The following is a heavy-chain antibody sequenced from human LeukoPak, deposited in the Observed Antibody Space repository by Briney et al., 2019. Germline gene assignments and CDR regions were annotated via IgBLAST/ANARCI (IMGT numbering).Heavy chain of an antibody. J-gene: IGHJ4*02. CDR1: GYTLTNHY. D-gene: IGHD3-10*01. CDR3: ARFYYGSGNYRKFDY. Sequence: GASVKVSCKASGYTLTNHYMHWVRQAPGQGFEWMGQINPSGGSTTYAQKFQGRVTMTRDTSTSTVYMELSSLEPEDTAVYYCARFYYGSGNYRKFDYRGQGTLVTVSS. CDR2: INPSGGST. V-gene: IGHV1-46*01.